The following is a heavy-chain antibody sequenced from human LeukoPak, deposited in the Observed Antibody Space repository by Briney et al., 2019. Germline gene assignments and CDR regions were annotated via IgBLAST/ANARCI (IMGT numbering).Heavy chain of an antibody. CDR2: IHASGNT. CDR3: AREDANTTTGRALDY. J-gene: IGHJ4*02. CDR1: GGPISNYF. D-gene: IGHD1-14*01. V-gene: IGHV4-4*07. Sequence: PSETLSLTCIVSGGPISNYFWTWIRQPAGKGLEWIGRIHASGNTNHNPSLKSRVTLSLDTSQNQSSLHLGSVTAADTAVYYCAREDANTTTGRALDYWGQGALVTVSS.